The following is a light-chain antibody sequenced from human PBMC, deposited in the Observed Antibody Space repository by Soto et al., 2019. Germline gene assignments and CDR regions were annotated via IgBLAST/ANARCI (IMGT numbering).Light chain of an antibody. J-gene: IGLJ1*01. CDR3: GSYTSSTRAV. Sequence: QSALTQPASVSGSPGQSISISCTGTSSDVGGFDYVSWYQQHPGKAPKLMIFDVFNRPSGVSNRFSGSKSGNTASLTISGLQAEDEADYYCGSYTSSTRAVFGTGTKLTVL. CDR2: DVF. CDR1: SSDVGGFDY. V-gene: IGLV2-14*03.